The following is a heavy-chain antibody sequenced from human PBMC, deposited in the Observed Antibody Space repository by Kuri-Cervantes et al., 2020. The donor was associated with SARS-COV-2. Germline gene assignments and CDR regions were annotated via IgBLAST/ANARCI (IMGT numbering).Heavy chain of an antibody. V-gene: IGHV4-34*01. J-gene: IGHJ4*02. CDR3: ARDYSNYFDY. CDR2: VNHRGST. Sequence: SETLSLTCAFYGESFSGYYWNWIRQSPGKGLEWIGEVNHRGSTNYNPSLKGRVTISVDTSKNQISLKMSSVTAADTAVYFCARDYSNYFDYWGQGTLVTVSS. CDR1: GESFSGYY. D-gene: IGHD5-18*01.